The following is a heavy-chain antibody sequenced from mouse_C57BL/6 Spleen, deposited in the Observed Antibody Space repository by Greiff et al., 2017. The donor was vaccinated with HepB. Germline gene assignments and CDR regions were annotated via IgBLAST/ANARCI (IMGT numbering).Heavy chain of an antibody. CDR2: ISSGSSTI. CDR3: ARDELGRGYFDY. Sequence: EVKLVESGGGLVKPGGSLKLSCAASGFTFSDYGMHWVRQAPEKGLEWVAYISSGSSTIYYADTVKGRFTISRDNAKNTLFLQMTSLRSEDTAMYYCARDELGRGYFDYWGQGTTLTVSS. J-gene: IGHJ2*01. V-gene: IGHV5-17*01. CDR1: GFTFSDYG. D-gene: IGHD4-1*01.